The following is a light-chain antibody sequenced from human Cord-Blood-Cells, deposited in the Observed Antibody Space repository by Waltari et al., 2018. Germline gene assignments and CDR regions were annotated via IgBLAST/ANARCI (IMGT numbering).Light chain of an antibody. Sequence: EIVLTQSPGTLSLSPGERATLSCRASRSVSSSYLAWYQQKPGKAPRLLIYGAYSRATGTPDRFSCSGSGTDFTLTISRLVPADFAVYYCQQYGSAPLLTFGGGTKVEIK. J-gene: IGKJ4*01. V-gene: IGKV3-20*01. CDR3: QQYGSAPLLT. CDR2: GAY. CDR1: RSVSSSY.